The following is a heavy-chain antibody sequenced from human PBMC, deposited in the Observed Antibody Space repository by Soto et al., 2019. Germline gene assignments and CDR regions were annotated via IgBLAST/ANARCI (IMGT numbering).Heavy chain of an antibody. D-gene: IGHD2-2*01. V-gene: IGHV1-2*02. CDR1: GYTFTGYY. CDR3: ARDIVVVPNYYYYGMAV. CDR2: INPNSGGT. Sequence: ASVKVSCKASGYTFTGYYMHWVRQAPGQGLEWMGWINPNSGGTNYAQKFQGRVTMTRDTSISTAYMELSRLRSDDTAVYYCARDIVVVPNYYYYGMAVWGQGTKVTVSS. J-gene: IGHJ6*02.